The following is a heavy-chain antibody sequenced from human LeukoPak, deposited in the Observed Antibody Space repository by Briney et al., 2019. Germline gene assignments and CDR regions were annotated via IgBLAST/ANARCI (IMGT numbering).Heavy chain of an antibody. CDR1: GGSISSGSYY. V-gene: IGHV4-61*02. J-gene: IGHJ4*02. CDR3: ARDVEWEPLPYFDY. D-gene: IGHD1-26*01. Sequence: PSQTLSLTCTVSGGSISSGSYYWSWIRQPAGKGLEWIGRIYTSGSTNYNPSLKSRVTISVDTSKNQFSLKLSSVTAADTAVYYCARDVEWEPLPYFDYWGQGTLVTVSS. CDR2: IYTSGST.